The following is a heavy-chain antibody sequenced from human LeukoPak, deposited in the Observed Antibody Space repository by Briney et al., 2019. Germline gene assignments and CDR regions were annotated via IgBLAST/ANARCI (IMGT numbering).Heavy chain of an antibody. CDR2: LNGGGDST. J-gene: IGHJ4*02. D-gene: IGHD5-12*01. V-gene: IGHV3-23*01. Sequence: GGSLRLSCAASGFTFSNYAMNWVRQAPGQGLEWVSALNGGGDSTYYADSVKGRFTISRDNSKNTLYLEMHSLRADDTAVYYCARGVDIVCFDYWGQGTLVSVSS. CDR3: ARGVDIVCFDY. CDR1: GFTFSNYA.